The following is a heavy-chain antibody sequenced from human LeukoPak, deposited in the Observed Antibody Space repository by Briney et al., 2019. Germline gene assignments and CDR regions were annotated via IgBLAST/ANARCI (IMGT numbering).Heavy chain of an antibody. CDR2: IYPSDSDT. J-gene: IGHJ4*02. V-gene: IGHV5-51*01. CDR3: ARHFPTYYYANTVYTIDY. Sequence: KGGESLKISCKGSGYSFTSYWIGWVRQMPGKGLEWMGIIYPSDSDTRYSPSFQGQVTISADKSISTAYLQWSSLKASDTAIYYCARHFPTYYYANTVYTIDYWGQGTLVTVSS. D-gene: IGHD3-22*01. CDR1: GYSFTSYW.